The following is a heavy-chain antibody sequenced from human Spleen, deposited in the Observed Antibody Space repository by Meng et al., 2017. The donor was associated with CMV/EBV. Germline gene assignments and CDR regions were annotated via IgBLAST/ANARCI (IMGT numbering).Heavy chain of an antibody. V-gene: IGHV1-2*02. CDR1: GYTFTSYD. CDR3: ARDGVTGIRDFDY. D-gene: IGHD1-20*01. CDR2: INPNSGGT. Sequence: GAEVKKPGASVKVSCKASGYTFTSYDMHWVRQAPGQGLEWMGWINPNSGGTNYAQKFQGRVTMTRDTSISTAYMELSRLRSDDTAVYYCARDGVTGIRDFDYWGQGTLVTVSS. J-gene: IGHJ4*02.